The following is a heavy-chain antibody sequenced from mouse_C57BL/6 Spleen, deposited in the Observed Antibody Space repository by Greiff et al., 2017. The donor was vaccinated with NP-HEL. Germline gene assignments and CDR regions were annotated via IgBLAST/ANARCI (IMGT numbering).Heavy chain of an antibody. CDR2: IDPSDSYT. CDR3: ARNGNYSYAMDY. Sequence: VQLQQPGAELVRPGTSVKLSCKSSGYTFTSYWMHWVKQRPGQGLEWIGVIDPSDSYTNYNQKFKGKATLTVDTSSRTAYMQLSSLTSEDSAVYYCARNGNYSYAMDYWGQGTSVTVSS. CDR1: GYTFTSYW. V-gene: IGHV1-59*01. D-gene: IGHD2-1*01. J-gene: IGHJ4*01.